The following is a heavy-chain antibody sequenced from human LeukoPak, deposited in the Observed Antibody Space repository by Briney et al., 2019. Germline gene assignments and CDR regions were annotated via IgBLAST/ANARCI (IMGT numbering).Heavy chain of an antibody. Sequence: SETLSLTCTVSGGSISSSSYYWGWVRQPPGKGLEWIGSIYYSGSTYYNPSLKSRVTISVDTSKNQFSLKLSSVTAADTAVYYCARDRGNRSCDYWGQGTLVTVSS. CDR3: ARDRGNRSCDY. CDR1: GGSISSSSYY. V-gene: IGHV4-39*07. J-gene: IGHJ4*02. D-gene: IGHD3-10*01. CDR2: IYYSGST.